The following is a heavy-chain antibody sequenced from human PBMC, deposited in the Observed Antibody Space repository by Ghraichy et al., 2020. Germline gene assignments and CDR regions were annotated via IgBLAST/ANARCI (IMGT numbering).Heavy chain of an antibody. CDR2: IYYSGST. V-gene: IGHV4-31*03. J-gene: IGHJ4*02. Sequence: SQTLSLTCTVSGGSISSGGYYWSWIRQHPGKGLEWIGYIYYSGSTYYNPSLKSRVTISVDTSKNQFSLKLSSVTAADTAVYYCARSAYDSSGLQYYWGQGTLVTVSS. CDR3: ARSAYDSSGLQYY. CDR1: GGSISSGGYY. D-gene: IGHD3-22*01.